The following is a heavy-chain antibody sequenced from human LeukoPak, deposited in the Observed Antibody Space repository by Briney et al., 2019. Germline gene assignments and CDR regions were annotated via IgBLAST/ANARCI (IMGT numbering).Heavy chain of an antibody. CDR1: GGSISSYF. J-gene: IGHJ4*02. V-gene: IGHV4-59*01. D-gene: IGHD4-17*01. CDR2: IYYSGST. Sequence: KTSETLSHTCTVSGGSISSYFWSWIRQPPGKGLEWIGYIYYSGSTNYNPSLKSRVTISVDTSKNQFSLKLSSVTAADTAVYYCARSWERDYGDYGYGYWGQGTLVTVSS. CDR3: ARSWERDYGDYGYGY.